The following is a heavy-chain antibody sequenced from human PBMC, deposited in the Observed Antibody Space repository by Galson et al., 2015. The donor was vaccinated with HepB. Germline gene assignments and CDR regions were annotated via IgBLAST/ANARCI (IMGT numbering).Heavy chain of an antibody. D-gene: IGHD1-26*01. V-gene: IGHV1-69*04. CDR2: IIPILGIA. CDR1: GGTFSSYA. Sequence: SCKASGGTFSSYAISWVRQAPGQGLEWMGRIIPILGIANYAQKFQGRVTITADKSTSTAYMELSSLRSEDTAVYYCARGLRLGARDYFDYWGQGTLVTVSS. J-gene: IGHJ4*02. CDR3: ARGLRLGARDYFDY.